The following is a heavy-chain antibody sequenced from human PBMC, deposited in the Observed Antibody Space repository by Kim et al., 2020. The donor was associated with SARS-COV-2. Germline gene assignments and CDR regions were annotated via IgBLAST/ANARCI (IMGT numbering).Heavy chain of an antibody. CDR3: ARVPVAAAGWFDP. CDR2: IYYSGST. CDR1: GGSISSGGYY. Sequence: SETLSLTCTVSGGSISSGGYYWSWIRQHPGKGLEWIGYIYYSGSTYYNPSLKSRVTISVDTSKNQFSLKLSSVTAADTAVYYCARVPVAAAGWFDPWGQGTLVTVSS. V-gene: IGHV4-31*03. D-gene: IGHD6-13*01. J-gene: IGHJ5*02.